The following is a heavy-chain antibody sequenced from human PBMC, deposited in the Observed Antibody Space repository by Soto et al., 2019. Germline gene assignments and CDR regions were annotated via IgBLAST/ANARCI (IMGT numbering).Heavy chain of an antibody. CDR3: ARDLSGSGSQD. D-gene: IGHD3-10*01. CDR2: IIPILGIA. J-gene: IGHJ4*02. V-gene: IGHV1-69*08. Sequence: QVQLVQSGAAVKKPGSSVKVSCKASGGTFSSYTISWVRQAPGQGLEWMGRIIPILGIANYAQKFQGRVTITADKSTSTAYMELSSLRSEDTAVYYCARDLSGSGSQDWGQGTLVTVSS. CDR1: GGTFSSYT.